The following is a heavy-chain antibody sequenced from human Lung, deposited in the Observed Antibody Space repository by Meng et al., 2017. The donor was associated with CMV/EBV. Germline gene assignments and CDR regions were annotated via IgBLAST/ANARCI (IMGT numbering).Heavy chain of an antibody. CDR2: IYHSGST. CDR3: ASFPPPGKQWLVTDY. Sequence: VQLQESVPERVKLSGTSSLPCAVSCGSISRSNWWSWGRQPPGKGLEWIGEIYHSGSTNYNPSLKSRVTISVDKSKNQFSLKLSSVTAADTAVYYCASFPPPGKQWLVTDYWGQGTLVTVSS. V-gene: IGHV4-4*02. D-gene: IGHD6-19*01. CDR1: CGSISRSNW. J-gene: IGHJ4*02.